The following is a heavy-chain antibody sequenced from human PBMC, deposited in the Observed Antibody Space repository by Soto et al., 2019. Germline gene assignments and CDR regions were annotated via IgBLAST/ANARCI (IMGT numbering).Heavy chain of an antibody. D-gene: IGHD5-18*01. CDR3: ARGAAMVIFDY. Sequence: EGSLRLSCAVSGFTVSTNYMSWVRQAPGKGLEWVSVIYSGDNTYYADSVKGRFTISRDNSKNTLNLQMNGLRVEDTAVYYCARGAAMVIFDYWGPGTLVTVYS. CDR1: GFTVSTNY. CDR2: IYSGDNT. V-gene: IGHV3-53*01. J-gene: IGHJ4*02.